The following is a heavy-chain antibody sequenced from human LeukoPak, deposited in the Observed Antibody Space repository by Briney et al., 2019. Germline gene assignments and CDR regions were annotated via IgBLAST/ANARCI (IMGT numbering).Heavy chain of an antibody. Sequence: SETLSLTCTVSGGSISSSSYYWGWIRQPPGKGLEWIGSIYYSGSTYYNPSLKSRVTISVDTSKNQFSLKLSSVTAADTAVYYCARVCRDYDILTGYLPYYFDYWGQGTLVTVSS. CDR1: GGSISSSSYY. J-gene: IGHJ4*02. V-gene: IGHV4-39*07. CDR2: IYYSGST. D-gene: IGHD3-9*01. CDR3: ARVCRDYDILTGYLPYYFDY.